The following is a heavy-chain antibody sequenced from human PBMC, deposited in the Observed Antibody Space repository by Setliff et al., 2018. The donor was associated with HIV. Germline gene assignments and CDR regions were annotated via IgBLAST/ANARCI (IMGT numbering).Heavy chain of an antibody. CDR2: IFYTGST. V-gene: IGHV4-39*01. J-gene: IGHJ4*02. Sequence: SETLSLTCTVSGGSVSTTSYSWGWIRQPPGKSLEWVGSIFYTGSTNYRPSLESRVIVSLDTSKNQFSLKLSSVTAADTAVYYCTRRDVTTGMDSWGPGILV. CDR1: GGSVSTTSYS. D-gene: IGHD4-17*01. CDR3: TRRDVTTGMDS.